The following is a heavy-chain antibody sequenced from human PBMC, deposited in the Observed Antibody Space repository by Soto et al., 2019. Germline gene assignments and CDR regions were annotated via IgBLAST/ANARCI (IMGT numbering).Heavy chain of an antibody. CDR3: ARIAFYYYDSSGCLDY. J-gene: IGHJ4*02. Sequence: ASVKVSCKASGYTFTSYGISWVRQAPGQGLEWMGWISAYNGNTNYAQKLQGRVTMTTDTSTRTAYMELRSLRSDDTAVYYCARIAFYYYDSSGCLDYWGQGTLVTVSS. D-gene: IGHD3-22*01. V-gene: IGHV1-18*01. CDR1: GYTFTSYG. CDR2: ISAYNGNT.